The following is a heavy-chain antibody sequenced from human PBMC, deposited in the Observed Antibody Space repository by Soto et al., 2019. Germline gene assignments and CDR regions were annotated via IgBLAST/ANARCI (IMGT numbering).Heavy chain of an antibody. J-gene: IGHJ5*02. CDR2: VYATGTT. D-gene: IGHD3-10*01. Sequence: NHSETLSLTCSVSGGSISKFYWSWIRKTAGKGLEWMGRVYATGTTDYNPSLRSRVAMSVDISRKTFSLRLTSVTAADTGMYYCVRDGSKTLRDWFDPRGQGKLVTVSS. CDR3: VRDGSKTLRDWFDP. V-gene: IGHV4-4*07. CDR1: GGSISKFY.